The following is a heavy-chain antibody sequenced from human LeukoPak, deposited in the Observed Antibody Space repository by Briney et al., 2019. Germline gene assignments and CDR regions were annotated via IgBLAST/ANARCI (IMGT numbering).Heavy chain of an antibody. D-gene: IGHD5-18*01. CDR2: IYSGGTT. Sequence: PGGSLRLSCAASGFTVSTNYISWVRQAPGKGLEWVSVIYSGGTTNYADSAKGRFTISRDNSKNTVYLQMNSLRAEDTAVYYCARGGYAHYYGMDVWGQGTTVTVSS. J-gene: IGHJ6*02. CDR3: ARGGYAHYYGMDV. CDR1: GFTVSTNY. V-gene: IGHV3-53*01.